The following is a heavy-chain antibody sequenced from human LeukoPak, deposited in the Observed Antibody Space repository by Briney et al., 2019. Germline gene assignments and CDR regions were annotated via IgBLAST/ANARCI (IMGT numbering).Heavy chain of an antibody. CDR1: GFTFSSYA. CDR3: ARDRTGSDAFDI. D-gene: IGHD3-10*01. Sequence: GGSLRLSCAASGFTFSSYAMSWVRQAPGKGLEWVSAISGSGGSTYYADSVKGRFTISRDNSKNTVYLQMNSLRAEDTAVYYCARDRTGSDAFDIWGQGTMVTVSS. V-gene: IGHV3-23*01. J-gene: IGHJ3*02. CDR2: ISGSGGST.